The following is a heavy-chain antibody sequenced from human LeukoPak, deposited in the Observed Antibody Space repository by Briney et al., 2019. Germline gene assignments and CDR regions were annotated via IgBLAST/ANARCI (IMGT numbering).Heavy chain of an antibody. CDR3: ARVLSDSSGYPFDN. D-gene: IGHD3-22*01. V-gene: IGHV4-59*01. J-gene: IGHJ4*02. Sequence: PSETLSLTCTVSGGSISSYYWSWIRQPPGKGLEWIGYIYYSGSTNYNPSLKSRVTISVDTPKNQFSLKLSSVTAADTAVYYCARVLSDSSGYPFDNWGQGTLVTVSS. CDR2: IYYSGST. CDR1: GGSISSYY.